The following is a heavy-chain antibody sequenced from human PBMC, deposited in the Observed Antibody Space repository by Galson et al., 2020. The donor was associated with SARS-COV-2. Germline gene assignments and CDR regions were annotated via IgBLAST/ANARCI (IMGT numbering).Heavy chain of an antibody. CDR1: GFSLSTGGAG. CDR2: IYWDDDK. J-gene: IGHJ4*02. Sequence: SGPTLVKPTQTLTLTCTFSGFSLSTGGAGVGWIRQPPGKALQWLALIYWDDDKRYSPSLKSRLTITKDTSKNLVVLTMTNMDPVDSATYYCARGSSVPGSRYYFDYWGQGTLVTVSS. CDR3: ARGSSVPGSRYYFDY. D-gene: IGHD6-6*01. V-gene: IGHV2-5*02.